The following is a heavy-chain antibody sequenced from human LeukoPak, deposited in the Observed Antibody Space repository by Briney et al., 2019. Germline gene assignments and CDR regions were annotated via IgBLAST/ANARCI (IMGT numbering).Heavy chain of an antibody. CDR2: ISGSGSN. CDR1: GGFLSSGGYY. CDR3: ARDGVFPYYNLFDP. D-gene: IGHD6-13*01. J-gene: IGHJ5*02. V-gene: IGHV4-31*03. Sequence: SETLSLTCSVSGGFLSSGGYYWSWIRQPPGKGLEWIGYISGSGSNCYNPSLKIRVHRSVDTSKNQFSRKLSSVTCAETAVYYGARDGVFPYYNLFDPWGQGTLVTVSS.